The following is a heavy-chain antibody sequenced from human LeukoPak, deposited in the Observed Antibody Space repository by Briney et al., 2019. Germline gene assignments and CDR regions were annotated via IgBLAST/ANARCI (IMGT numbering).Heavy chain of an antibody. CDR2: IYHSGST. V-gene: IGHV4-38-2*02. Sequence: SETLSLTCTVSGYSISSGYYWGWIRQPPGKGLEWIGSIYHSGSTYYNPSLKSRVTISVDTSKNQFSLKLSSVTAADTAVYYCARRKMGATVLWGQGTLVTVSS. D-gene: IGHD1-26*01. J-gene: IGHJ4*02. CDR1: GYSISSGYY. CDR3: ARRKMGATVL.